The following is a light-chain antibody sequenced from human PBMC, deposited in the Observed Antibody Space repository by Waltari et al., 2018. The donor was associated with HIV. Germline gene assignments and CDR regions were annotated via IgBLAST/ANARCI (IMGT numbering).Light chain of an antibody. V-gene: IGLV3-9*01. CDR3: QVWDSSTVV. J-gene: IGLJ2*01. CDR1: NIGAKK. Sequence: SYELTQPLSVSVALGPTARITCGGNNIGAKKVHWYKQKPGQAPVLVIYRDSNRPSGIPERFSGSNSGNTATLTISRAQAGDEADYYCQVWDSSTVVFGGGTKLTVL. CDR2: RDS.